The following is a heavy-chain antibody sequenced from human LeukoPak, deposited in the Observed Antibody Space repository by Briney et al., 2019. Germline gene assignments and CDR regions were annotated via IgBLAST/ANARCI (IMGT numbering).Heavy chain of an antibody. J-gene: IGHJ4*02. D-gene: IGHD3-22*01. CDR2: IKQDGSEK. CDR1: GFTFSTYY. Sequence: GGSLRLSCAASGFTFSTYYMSWVRQAPGTGLEWVANIKQDGSEKYYVDSVKGRFTISRDNAKNSVYLQMNSLRAEDTAVYYCARETYKYDTSGYYNYWGQGTLVTVSP. V-gene: IGHV3-7*01. CDR3: ARETYKYDTSGYYNY.